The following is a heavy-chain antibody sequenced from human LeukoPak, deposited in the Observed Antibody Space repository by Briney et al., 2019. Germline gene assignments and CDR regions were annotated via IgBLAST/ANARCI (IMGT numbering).Heavy chain of an antibody. V-gene: IGHV3-23*01. D-gene: IGHD5-12*01. CDR2: ISGSGGST. J-gene: IGHJ4*02. CDR1: GFTFSSYA. CDR3: AKIGTVAPNFDFDY. Sequence: GGSLRLSCAASGFTFSSYAMSWVRQAPGKGLEWVSAISGSGGSTYYADSVKGRFTISRDNSKNTLYLQINSLRAEDTAVYYCAKIGTVAPNFDFDYWGQGTLVTVSS.